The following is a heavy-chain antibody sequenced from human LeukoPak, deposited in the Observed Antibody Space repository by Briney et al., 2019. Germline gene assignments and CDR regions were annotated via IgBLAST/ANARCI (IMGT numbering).Heavy chain of an antibody. CDR3: SAQGGWYIDY. V-gene: IGHV4-4*02. J-gene: IGHJ4*02. CDR2: IYHEGST. D-gene: IGHD6-19*01. CDR1: GGSISSSNR. Sequence: SGTLSLTCGVSGGSISSSNRWSWVRQPPGKGLEWIGEIYHEGSTKYSPSLRSRVTISVDKSRNQFSLKLSSVTAADTAVYYCSAQGGWYIDYWGQGTLVTVSS.